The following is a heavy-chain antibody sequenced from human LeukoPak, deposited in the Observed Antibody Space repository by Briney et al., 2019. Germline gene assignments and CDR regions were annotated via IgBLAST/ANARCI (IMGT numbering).Heavy chain of an antibody. CDR1: GFTFSNAW. CDR3: TTARGYDILTGYLYYFDY. V-gene: IGHV3-15*01. CDR2: IKSKTDGGTT. J-gene: IGHJ4*02. Sequence: GGPLRLSCAASGFTFSNAWMSWVRQAPGKGLEWVGRIKSKTDGGTTDYAAPVKGRFTISRDDSKNTLYLQMNSLKTEDTAVYYCTTARGYDILTGYLYYFDYWGQGTLVTVSS. D-gene: IGHD3-9*01.